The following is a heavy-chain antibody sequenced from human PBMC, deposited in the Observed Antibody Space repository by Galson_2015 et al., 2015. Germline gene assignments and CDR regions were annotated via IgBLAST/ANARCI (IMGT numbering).Heavy chain of an antibody. V-gene: IGHV5-51*01. CDR1: GYRFSSYW. CDR2: IYPGDSDT. D-gene: IGHD3-10*01. J-gene: IGHJ4*02. Sequence: QSGAEVKKSGESLTISCKGSGYRFSSYWIGWVRQMPGKGLEWVEIIYPGDSDTTYGPSFEGQVTISVDKSISTAYLHWSSLKASDTAVYYCARRDRSYSYFDYWGQGAPVTVSS. CDR3: ARRDRSYSYFDY.